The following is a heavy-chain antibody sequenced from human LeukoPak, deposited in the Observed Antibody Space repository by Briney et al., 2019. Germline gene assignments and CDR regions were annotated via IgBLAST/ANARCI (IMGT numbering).Heavy chain of an antibody. CDR2: ISSSGSIV. V-gene: IGHV3-48*03. Sequence: GGSLRLSCAASGFTFSSYEMNWVRQAPGKGLEWVSCISSSGSIVDYADSAKGRFTISRDNAKKSLYLQMSSLRAEDTAVYYCARVLGATRDYYYGMDVWGRGTTVTVSS. D-gene: IGHD1-26*01. CDR3: ARVLGATRDYYYGMDV. CDR1: GFTFSSYE. J-gene: IGHJ6*02.